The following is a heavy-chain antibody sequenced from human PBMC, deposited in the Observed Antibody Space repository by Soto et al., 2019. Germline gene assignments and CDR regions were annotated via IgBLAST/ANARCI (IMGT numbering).Heavy chain of an antibody. CDR2: INHSGST. CDR3: APAALVRGVMHPYYGMDV. D-gene: IGHD3-10*01. J-gene: IGHJ6*02. Sequence: LSLTCAVYGGSFSGYYWSWIRQPPGKGLEWIGEINHSGSTNYNPSLKSRVTISVDTSQNQFSPKLSSMTAADTAVYYCAPAALVRGVMHPYYGMDVWGQGTTVTVSS. V-gene: IGHV4-34*01. CDR1: GGSFSGYY.